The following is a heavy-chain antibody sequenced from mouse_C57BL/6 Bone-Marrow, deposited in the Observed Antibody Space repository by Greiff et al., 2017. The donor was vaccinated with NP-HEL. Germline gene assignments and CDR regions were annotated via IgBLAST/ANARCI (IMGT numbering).Heavy chain of an antibody. CDR2: ISGGGGNT. D-gene: IGHD2-3*01. J-gene: IGHJ4*01. V-gene: IGHV5-9*01. CDR3: ARQDDYYRDY. CDR1: GFTFSSYT. Sequence: EVHLVESGGGLVKPGGSLKLSCAASGFTFSSYTMSWVRQTPEKRLEWVATISGGGGNTYYPDSVKGRFTISRDNAKNTLYLQMSSLRAEDTALYYCARQDDYYRDYWGQGTSVTVSS.